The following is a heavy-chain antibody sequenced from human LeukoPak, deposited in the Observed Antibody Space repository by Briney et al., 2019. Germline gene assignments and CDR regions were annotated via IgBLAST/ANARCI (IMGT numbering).Heavy chain of an antibody. V-gene: IGHV1-2*02. D-gene: IGHD3-10*01. CDR3: ARIGRTKRSYGSESFWGYSYYYMDV. J-gene: IGHJ6*03. CDR1: GYTFTGYY. Sequence: ASVKVSCKASGYTFTGYYMHWVRQAPGQGLEWMGWINPNSGGTNYAQKFQGRVTMTRNTSIGTAYMELSSLRSEDTAVYYCARIGRTKRSYGSESFWGYSYYYMDVWGKGTTVTISS. CDR2: INPNSGGT.